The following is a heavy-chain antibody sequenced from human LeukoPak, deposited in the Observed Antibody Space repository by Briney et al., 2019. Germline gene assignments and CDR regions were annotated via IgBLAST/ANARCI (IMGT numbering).Heavy chain of an antibody. CDR3: AKGRAGRWLQLDY. V-gene: IGHV3-30*18. J-gene: IGHJ4*02. CDR2: ISYDGSNK. D-gene: IGHD5-24*01. CDR1: GFTFSSYG. Sequence: GGSLRLSCAASGFTFSSYGMHWVRQAPGKGLEWVAVISYDGSNKYYADSVKGRFTISRDNSKNTLYLQMNSLRAEDTAVYYCAKGRAGRWLQLDYWGQGTLVTVSS.